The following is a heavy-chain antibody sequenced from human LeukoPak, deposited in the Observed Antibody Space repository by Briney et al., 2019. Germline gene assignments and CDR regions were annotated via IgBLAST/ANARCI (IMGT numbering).Heavy chain of an antibody. J-gene: IGHJ4*02. CDR1: GYTFTSYG. V-gene: IGHV1-18*04. CDR2: ISAYNGNT. Sequence: GASVKVSCKASGYTFTSYGISWVRQAPGQGLEWMGWISAYNGNTNYAQKLQGRVTMTTDTSTSTAYMELRSQRSDDTAVYYCARDLEQSAHYYGSGSFFDYWGQGTLVTVSS. D-gene: IGHD3-10*01. CDR3: ARDLEQSAHYYGSGSFFDY.